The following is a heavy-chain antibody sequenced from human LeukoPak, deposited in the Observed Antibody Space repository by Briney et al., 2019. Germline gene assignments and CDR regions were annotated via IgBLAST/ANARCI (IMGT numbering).Heavy chain of an antibody. J-gene: IGHJ4*02. D-gene: IGHD6-19*01. CDR3: ASIAVAGLSSR. CDR1: GFTFSSYA. V-gene: IGHV3-30-3*01. CDR2: ISYDGSNK. Sequence: GGSPRLSCAASGFTFSSYAMHWVRQAPGKGLEWVAVISYDGSNKYYADSVKGRFTISRDNSKNTLYLQMNSLRAEDTAVYYCASIAVAGLSSRWGQGTLVTVSS.